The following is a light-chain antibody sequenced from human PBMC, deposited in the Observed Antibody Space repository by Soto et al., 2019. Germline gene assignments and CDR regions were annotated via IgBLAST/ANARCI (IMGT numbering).Light chain of an antibody. CDR2: DTS. V-gene: IGKV3-11*01. CDR3: HHRGNGIT. Sequence: DIMMTQSPATLSLSPGDTATLSCGASQSVSSSLAWYQQKPGQAPRLLIYDTSSRATGSPARFSGSGSGTDFTLTISSLEPEDFAVYYCHHRGNGITFGQGTRLE. J-gene: IGKJ5*01. CDR1: QSVSSS.